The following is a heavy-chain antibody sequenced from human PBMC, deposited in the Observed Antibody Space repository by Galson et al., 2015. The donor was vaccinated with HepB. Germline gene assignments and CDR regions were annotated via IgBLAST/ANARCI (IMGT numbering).Heavy chain of an antibody. D-gene: IGHD3-10*01. CDR2: ISGRTSYI. V-gene: IGHV3-21*01. Sequence: SLRLSCAASGFTVSSNYMSWVRQAPGKGLEWVSSISGRTSYIYYADSVEGRFTISRDNAKNSLYLQMNSLRAEDTAVYYCAREAGYGSGSLDYWGQGTLVTVSS. J-gene: IGHJ4*02. CDR3: AREAGYGSGSLDY. CDR1: GFTVSSNY.